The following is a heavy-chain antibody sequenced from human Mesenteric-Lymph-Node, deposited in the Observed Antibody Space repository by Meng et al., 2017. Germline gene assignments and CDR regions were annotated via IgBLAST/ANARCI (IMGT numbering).Heavy chain of an antibody. J-gene: IGHJ2*01. CDR2: NKHSGST. CDR1: GGAFSVYY. D-gene: IGHD7-27*01. Sequence: HVQLHGWGAGLLNPAMALSLPCAGYGGAFSVYYLSWFRQPPGKGLEWSGENKHSGSTNYNPSLKSRVTISVDTSKNQFSLKLSSVTAADTAVYYCASPLGILGIVDLWGRGTLVTVSS. V-gene: IGHV4-34*01. CDR3: ASPLGILGIVDL.